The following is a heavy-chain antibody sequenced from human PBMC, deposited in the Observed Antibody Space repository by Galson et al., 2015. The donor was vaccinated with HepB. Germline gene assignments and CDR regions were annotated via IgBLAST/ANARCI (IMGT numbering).Heavy chain of an antibody. Sequence: SLRLSCAASGFTFSSYAMSWVRQAPGKGLEWVSAISGSGGSTYYADSVKGRFTISRDSSKNTLYLQMNSLRAEDTAVYYCAKDPLLWFGEFSYFDYWGQGTLVTVSS. D-gene: IGHD3-10*01. V-gene: IGHV3-23*01. CDR1: GFTFSSYA. CDR3: AKDPLLWFGEFSYFDY. J-gene: IGHJ4*02. CDR2: ISGSGGST.